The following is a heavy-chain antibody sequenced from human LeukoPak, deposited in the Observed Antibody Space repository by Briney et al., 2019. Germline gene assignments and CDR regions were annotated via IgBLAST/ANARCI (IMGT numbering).Heavy chain of an antibody. CDR2: INTNTGNP. CDR3: ARGAVYSSGWYGYYYYGMDV. V-gene: IGHV7-4-1*02. J-gene: IGHJ6*02. D-gene: IGHD6-19*01. CDR1: GYTFTGYY. Sequence: ASVKVSCKASGYTFTGYYMHWVRQAPGQGLEWMGWINTNTGNPTYAQGFTGRFVFSLDTSVSTAYLQISSLKAEDTAVYYCARGAVYSSGWYGYYYYGMDVWGQGTTVTVSS.